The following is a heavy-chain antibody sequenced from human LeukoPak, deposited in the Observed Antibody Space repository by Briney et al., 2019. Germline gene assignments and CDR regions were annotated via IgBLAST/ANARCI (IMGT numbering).Heavy chain of an antibody. CDR2: IIPIFGTA. CDR1: GGTFSSYA. CDR3: ASTVGYCSGGSCYSYYYYMDV. D-gene: IGHD2-15*01. J-gene: IGHJ6*03. Sequence: EASVKVSCKASGGTFSSYAISWVRQAPGQGLEWMGGIIPIFGTANYAQKFQGRVTITADKSTSTAYMELSSLRSEDTAVYYCASTVGYCSGGSCYSYYYYMDVWGKGTTVTISS. V-gene: IGHV1-69*06.